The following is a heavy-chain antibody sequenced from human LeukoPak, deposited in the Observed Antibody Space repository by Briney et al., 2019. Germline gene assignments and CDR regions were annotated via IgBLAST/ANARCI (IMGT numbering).Heavy chain of an antibody. V-gene: IGHV4-59*01. D-gene: IGHD5-24*01. Sequence: SETLSLTCTVSGGSISSYYWSWIRQPPGKGLEWIGNIYYSENTNYNPSLKSRVTISEDTSKNQFSLQLNSVTAADTAVYYCARGTLRYGHHYKYYYLDVWGKGTTVTISS. J-gene: IGHJ6*03. CDR1: GGSISSYY. CDR2: IYYSENT. CDR3: ARGTLRYGHHYKYYYLDV.